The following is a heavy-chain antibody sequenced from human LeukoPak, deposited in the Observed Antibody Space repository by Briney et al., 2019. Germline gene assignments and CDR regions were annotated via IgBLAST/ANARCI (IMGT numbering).Heavy chain of an antibody. Sequence: PGGSLRLSCAASGFTFSSYAMHWVRQAPGKGLEYVSAISSNGGSTYYANSVKGRFTISRDNSKNTLYLQMGSLRAEDMAVYYCARVEGVPAAKYDFWSGYLDYYYMDVWGKGTTVTVSS. V-gene: IGHV3-64*01. D-gene: IGHD3-3*01. J-gene: IGHJ6*03. CDR2: ISSNGGST. CDR3: ARVEGVPAAKYDFWSGYLDYYYMDV. CDR1: GFTFSSYA.